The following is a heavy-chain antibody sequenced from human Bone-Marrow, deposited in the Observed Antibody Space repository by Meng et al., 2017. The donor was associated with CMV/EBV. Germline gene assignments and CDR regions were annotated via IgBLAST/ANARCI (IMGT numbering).Heavy chain of an antibody. V-gene: IGHV3-48*04. Sequence: GESLKISCAASGFSFSSYSMNWVRQAPGKGLEWVSYISSSSSTIYYADSVKGRFTISRDNAKNSLYLQMNSLRAEDTAVYYCARADSIVVVPAAIALGYYYGMDVWGQGTTVTVSS. D-gene: IGHD2-2*01. CDR2: ISSSSSTI. CDR1: GFSFSSYS. J-gene: IGHJ6*02. CDR3: ARADSIVVVPAAIALGYYYGMDV.